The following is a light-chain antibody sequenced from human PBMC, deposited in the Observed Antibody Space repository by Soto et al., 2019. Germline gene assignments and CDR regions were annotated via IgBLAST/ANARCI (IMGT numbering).Light chain of an antibody. CDR1: QSISSW. Sequence: DIQMTQSPSSVSASVGDRVTITCRASQSISSWLAWYQQKPGTVPKLLIYEASRLQSGVPSRFSGSGAGTEFTRTITSLQPEDFGTYYCQQGDSFPITFGQGTRLEIK. CDR3: QQGDSFPIT. J-gene: IGKJ5*01. V-gene: IGKV1-12*01. CDR2: EAS.